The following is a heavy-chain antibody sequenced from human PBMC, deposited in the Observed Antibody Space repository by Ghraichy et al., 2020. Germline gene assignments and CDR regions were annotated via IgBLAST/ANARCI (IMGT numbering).Heavy chain of an antibody. D-gene: IGHD4-17*01. Sequence: GGSLRLSCEASGFTFNSYAMSWVRQAPGKGLEWVSTISGSGGSTYYADSVKGRFTISRDNPKNTLYLQMNSLRVEDTAVYYCAKDRGGGVTTIHWGQGTLVTVSS. J-gene: IGHJ4*01. CDR3: AKDRGGGVTTIH. CDR2: ISGSGGST. CDR1: GFTFNSYA. V-gene: IGHV3-23*01.